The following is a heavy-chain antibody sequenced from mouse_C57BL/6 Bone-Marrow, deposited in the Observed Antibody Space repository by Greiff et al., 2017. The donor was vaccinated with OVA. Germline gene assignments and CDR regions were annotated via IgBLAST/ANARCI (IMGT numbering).Heavy chain of an antibody. D-gene: IGHD1-1*01. CDR3: ARERITTVQGYFDV. J-gene: IGHJ1*03. V-gene: IGHV2-2*01. CDR1: GFSLTSYG. Sequence: VQLQQSGPGLVQPSQSLSITCTVSGFSLTSYGVHWVRQSPGKGLEWLGVIWSGGSTDYNAAFISRLSISKDNPKSQVFVKMNSLQADDTAIYYCARERITTVQGYFDVWGTGTTVTVSS. CDR2: IWSGGST.